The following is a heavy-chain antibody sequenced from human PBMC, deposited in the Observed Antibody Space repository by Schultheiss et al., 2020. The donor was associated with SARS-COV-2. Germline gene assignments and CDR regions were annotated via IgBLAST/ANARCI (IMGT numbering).Heavy chain of an antibody. D-gene: IGHD5-24*01. J-gene: IGHJ6*02. Sequence: ASVKVSCKTSGYTFTNYGFSWVRQAPGQGLEWMGWISAYNGNTNYAQQLQGRVTMTTDTSTTTAYMELRSLRSDDTAVYYCARDLIRDPYYYYGMDVWGQGTTVTVSS. V-gene: IGHV1-18*01. CDR3: ARDLIRDPYYYYGMDV. CDR1: GYTFTNYG. CDR2: ISAYNGNT.